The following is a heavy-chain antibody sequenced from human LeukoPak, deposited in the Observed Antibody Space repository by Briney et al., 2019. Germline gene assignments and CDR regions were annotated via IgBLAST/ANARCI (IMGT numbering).Heavy chain of an antibody. CDR1: GGPISSYY. CDR3: ARDGPGYSGYDVRSYYYYGMDV. CDR2: IYYSGST. Sequence: SETLSLTCTVSGGPISSYYWRWIRQPPGKGLEWIGYIYYSGSTNYNPSLKSRVPISVDRSKNQLSLKLSSVTAADTDVYYCARDGPGYSGYDVRSYYYYGMDVWGKGTTVTVSS. D-gene: IGHD5-12*01. J-gene: IGHJ6*04. V-gene: IGHV4-59*01.